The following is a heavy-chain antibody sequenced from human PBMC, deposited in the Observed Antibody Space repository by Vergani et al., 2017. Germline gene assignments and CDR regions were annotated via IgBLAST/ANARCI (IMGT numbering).Heavy chain of an antibody. J-gene: IGHJ4*02. D-gene: IGHD6-19*01. CDR2: ISGAGGST. Sequence: EVQLLESGGGLVQPGGSLRLSCAASGFTFSNYAMNWVRQAPGKGLEWVSAISGAGGSTYYADSVKGRFTVSRDNSKSTLYLQMNRLRAEDTAVYDCAKGKQWLLYFDYWGQGTLVTVSS. CDR3: AKGKQWLLYFDY. CDR1: GFTFSNYA. V-gene: IGHV3-23*01.